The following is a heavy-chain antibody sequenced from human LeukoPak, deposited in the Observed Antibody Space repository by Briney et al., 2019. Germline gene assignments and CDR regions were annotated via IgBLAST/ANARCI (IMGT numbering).Heavy chain of an antibody. D-gene: IGHD6-19*01. Sequence: PSETLSLTCTVSGGSISSYYWSWIRQPPGKGLEWIGYIYYSGSTNYNPSLKSRVTISVDTSKNQFSLKLSSVTAADTAVYYCARLVAGTLDAFDIWGQGTMVTVSS. CDR1: GGSISSYY. CDR3: ARLVAGTLDAFDI. CDR2: IYYSGST. J-gene: IGHJ3*02. V-gene: IGHV4-59*08.